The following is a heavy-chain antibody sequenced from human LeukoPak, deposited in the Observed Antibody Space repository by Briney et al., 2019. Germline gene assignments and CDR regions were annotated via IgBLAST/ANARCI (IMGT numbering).Heavy chain of an antibody. D-gene: IGHD6-19*01. J-gene: IGHJ6*02. CDR2: INPNSGGT. CDR1: GYTFTGYY. V-gene: IGHV1-2*04. CDR3: ARDLGGSGWYRFPWYYYGMDV. Sequence: ASVKVSCKASGYTFTGYYMRWVRQAPGQGLEWMGWINPNSGGTNYAQKFQGWVTMTRDTSISTAYMELSRLRSDDTAVYYCARDLGGSGWYRFPWYYYGMDVWGQGTTVTVSS.